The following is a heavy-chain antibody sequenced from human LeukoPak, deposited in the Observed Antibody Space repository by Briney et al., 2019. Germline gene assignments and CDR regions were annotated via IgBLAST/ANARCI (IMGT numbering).Heavy chain of an antibody. J-gene: IGHJ4*02. CDR2: IYYSGST. D-gene: IGHD6-13*01. Sequence: SETLSLTCTVSGGSISSYYWSWIRQPPGKGLEWIGYIYYSGSTNYNPSLKSRVTISVDTSKNQFSLKLSSVTAADTAVYYCARAAGTTAFDYWGQGTLVTVSS. CDR3: ARAAGTTAFDY. V-gene: IGHV4-59*01. CDR1: GGSISSYY.